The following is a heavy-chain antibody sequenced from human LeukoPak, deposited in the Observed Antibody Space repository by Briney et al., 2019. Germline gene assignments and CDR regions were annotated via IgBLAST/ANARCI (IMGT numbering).Heavy chain of an antibody. CDR1: GGTFSSYA. CDR2: IIPIFGTA. V-gene: IGHV1-69*13. Sequence: ASVKVSCKASGGTFSSYAISWVRQAPGQGLEWMGGIIPIFGTANYAQTFQGRVTITADESTSTAYMELSSLRSEDTAVYYCARVRRVRGYFDLWGRGTLVTVSS. D-gene: IGHD3-10*01. CDR3: ARVRRVRGYFDL. J-gene: IGHJ2*01.